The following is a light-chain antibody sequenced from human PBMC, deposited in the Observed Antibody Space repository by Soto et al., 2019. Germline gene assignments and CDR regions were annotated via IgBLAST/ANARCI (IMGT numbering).Light chain of an antibody. V-gene: IGKV3D-15*01. Sequence: EIVMKQSPATLSVSPGERATLSCRASLSISTHLAWYQQKPGQAPRLLIYGASTRATGIPARFSGSGSGTEFTLTISSLQSEDFAVYYCQQYNNWPWTFGQGTKVDIK. CDR2: GAS. CDR3: QQYNNWPWT. CDR1: LSISTH. J-gene: IGKJ1*01.